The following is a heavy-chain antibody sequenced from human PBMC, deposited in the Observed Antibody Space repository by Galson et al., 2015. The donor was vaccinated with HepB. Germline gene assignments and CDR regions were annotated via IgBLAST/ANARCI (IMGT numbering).Heavy chain of an antibody. CDR1: GYTFTSNG. CDR3: ARDRLHSLDY. D-gene: IGHD2-15*01. J-gene: IGHJ4*02. V-gene: IGHV1-18*01. CDR2: ISANTGNT. Sequence: VKVSCKASGYTFTSNGISWVRQAPGHGLEWMGWISANTGNTNYAQKLQGRVTLTRDTSTSSVHMELRSLRIDDTAVYYCARDRLHSLDYWGPGSLVTVSS.